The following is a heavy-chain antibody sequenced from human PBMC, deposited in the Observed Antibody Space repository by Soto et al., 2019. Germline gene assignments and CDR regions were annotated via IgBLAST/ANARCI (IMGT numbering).Heavy chain of an antibody. CDR1: GYTFTSYG. V-gene: IGHV1-18*04. CDR3: ATHRSGYAPGMWLAP. J-gene: IGHJ5*02. D-gene: IGHD5-12*01. CDR2: INTYNGYT. Sequence: QVQLVQSGDEVKKPGASVTVSCKASGYTFTSYGISWVRQAPGQGLEWMGWINTYNGYTNYAQRLQGRVTMTTDTSTRTAYMELRSLRSDATAVYYCATHRSGYAPGMWLAPWGQGTLVTVSS.